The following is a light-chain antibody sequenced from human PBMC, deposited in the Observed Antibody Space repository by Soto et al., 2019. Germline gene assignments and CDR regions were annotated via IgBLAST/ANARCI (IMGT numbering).Light chain of an antibody. CDR2: EGS. V-gene: IGLV2-23*01. J-gene: IGLJ1*01. CDR1: SSDVGSYNL. Sequence: QSVPTQPASVPGSPGQSITISCTGTSSDVGSYNLVSWYQQHPGKAPKLMIYEGSKRPSGVSNRFSGSKSGNTASLTISGLQAEDEADYYCCSYAGSSTYVFGTGTKVTVL. CDR3: CSYAGSSTYV.